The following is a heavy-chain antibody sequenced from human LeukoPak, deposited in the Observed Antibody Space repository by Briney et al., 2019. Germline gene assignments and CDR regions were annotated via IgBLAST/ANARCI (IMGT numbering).Heavy chain of an antibody. Sequence: GASLRLSCAASGYTYSNYAMSWVRQAPGKGLEWVSAISGSGGSTYYADSVKGRFTIYRDNSKNTLYLQMNSLRAEDTAVYSCAKGQRWELPFDYWGQGTLVTVSS. D-gene: IGHD1-26*01. V-gene: IGHV3-23*01. CDR2: ISGSGGST. J-gene: IGHJ4*02. CDR3: AKGQRWELPFDY. CDR1: GYTYSNYA.